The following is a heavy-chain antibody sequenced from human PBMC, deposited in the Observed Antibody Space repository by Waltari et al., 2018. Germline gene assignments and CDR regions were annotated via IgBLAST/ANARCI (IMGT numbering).Heavy chain of an antibody. CDR3: AGYGGYSDDF. CDR2: MFNSDTT. D-gene: IGHD4-17*01. CDR1: GASISNYY. V-gene: IGHV4-59*01. J-gene: IGHJ4*02. Sequence: QVQVQESGPGLVKPSETLSLTCKVSGASISNYYWSWIRQAPEKGLEWIGYMFNSDTTNNNPSLKSRLTMSIDTSKNQFSLKLTSVTAADTAIYYCAGYGGYSDDFWGQGTLVIVSS.